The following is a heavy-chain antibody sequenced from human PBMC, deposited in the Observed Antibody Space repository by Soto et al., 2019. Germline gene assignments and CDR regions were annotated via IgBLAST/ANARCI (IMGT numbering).Heavy chain of an antibody. V-gene: IGHV4-59*01. D-gene: IGHD3-22*01. CDR1: GGSISSYY. CDR3: ATTYDGSRPNSGVYAFDI. J-gene: IGHJ3*02. CDR2: IYYSGT. Sequence: QVQLQESGPGLVKPSETLSLTCSVSGGSISSYYWSWIRQPPGKGLEWIAYIYYSGTSYNPSLKTPVSISLDTSKTQFSLKLISVTAADTAVYYCATTYDGSRPNSGVYAFDIWVQGTLVTVSS.